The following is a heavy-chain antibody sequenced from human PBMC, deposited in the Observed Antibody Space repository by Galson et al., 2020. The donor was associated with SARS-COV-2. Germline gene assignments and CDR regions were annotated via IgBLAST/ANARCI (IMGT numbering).Heavy chain of an antibody. CDR1: GFTFTTYA. CDR3: AKSSERVSITVYLGSFPEHFDY. Sequence: TGGSLRLSCAASGFTFTTYAMSWVRQAPGKGLKWVATISGSGATTYYADSAKGRFTISKDNSKNTLNLQINSLRLEDTAVYYCAKSSERVSITVYLGSFPEHFDYGGPGTLVTVSS. J-gene: IGHJ4*02. CDR2: ISGSGATT. D-gene: IGHD3-16*01. V-gene: IGHV3-23*01.